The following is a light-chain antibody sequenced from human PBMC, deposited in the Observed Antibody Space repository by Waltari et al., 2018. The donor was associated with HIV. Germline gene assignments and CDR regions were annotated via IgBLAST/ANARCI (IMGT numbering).Light chain of an antibody. CDR1: QSITAW. Sequence: DIQMTQSPSTLSASVGDRVTITCRASQSITAWLDWYQQKQGKGPKLLIYKASSLQSGVPSRFIGSGSGTAFTLTISSLQPHDCATYYCQQYNSYSHTFGQGTKLEIK. CDR2: KAS. J-gene: IGKJ2*01. CDR3: QQYNSYSHT. V-gene: IGKV1-5*03.